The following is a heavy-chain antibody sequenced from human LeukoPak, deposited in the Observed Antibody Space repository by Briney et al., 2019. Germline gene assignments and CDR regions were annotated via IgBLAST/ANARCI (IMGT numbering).Heavy chain of an antibody. V-gene: IGHV4-30-4*08. CDR1: GGSISSGDYY. Sequence: PSETLSLTCTVSGGSISSGDYYWSWIRQPPGKGLEWIGYIYYSGSTYYNPSLKSRVTISVDTSKNQFSLKLSSVTAADTAVYYCARGSHCSSTSCNFEADYWGQGTLVTVSS. J-gene: IGHJ4*02. D-gene: IGHD2-2*01. CDR3: ARGSHCSSTSCNFEADY. CDR2: IYYSGST.